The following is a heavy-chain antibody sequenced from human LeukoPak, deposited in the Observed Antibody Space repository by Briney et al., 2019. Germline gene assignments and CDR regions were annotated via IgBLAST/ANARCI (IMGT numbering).Heavy chain of an antibody. V-gene: IGHV3-7*01. CDR1: GFTFSSYW. Sequence: GGSLRLSCAASGFTFSSYWMSCVRQAPGKALEWVANIKQDGSEKYYVDSVKGRFTISRDNAKNLLYLQMNSLRAEDTAVYYCARGPAIAAAGQEYFDYWGQGTLVTVSS. J-gene: IGHJ4*02. CDR2: IKQDGSEK. D-gene: IGHD6-13*01. CDR3: ARGPAIAAAGQEYFDY.